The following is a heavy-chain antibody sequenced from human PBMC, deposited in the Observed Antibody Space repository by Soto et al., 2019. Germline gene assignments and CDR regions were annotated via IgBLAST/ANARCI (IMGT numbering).Heavy chain of an antibody. CDR1: GISFTNYI. V-gene: IGHV3-23*01. CDR2: INENGDAT. Sequence: GGSLRLSCAASGISFTNYIMSWVRQAPGKGLEWVAAINENGDATNYADSVKGRFTVSRDNSKNMLYLQMNSLRVEDTAVYYCAKGGFRSSADFWGQGTLVTVSS. D-gene: IGHD6-6*01. J-gene: IGHJ4*02. CDR3: AKGGFRSSADF.